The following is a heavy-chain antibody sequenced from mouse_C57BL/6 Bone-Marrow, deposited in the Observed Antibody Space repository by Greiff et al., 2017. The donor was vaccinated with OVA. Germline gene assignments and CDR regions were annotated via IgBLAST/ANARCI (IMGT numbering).Heavy chain of an antibody. V-gene: IGHV1-22*01. D-gene: IGHD1-1*01. CDR3: ARGEYYGSVQAWFAY. Sequence: VQLKQSGPELVKPGASVKMSCKASGYTFTDYNMHWVKQSHGKSLEWIGYINPNNGGTSYNQKFKGKATLTVNKSSSTAYMELRSLTSEDSAVYYCARGEYYGSVQAWFAYWGQGTLVTVSA. CDR1: GYTFTDYN. CDR2: INPNNGGT. J-gene: IGHJ3*01.